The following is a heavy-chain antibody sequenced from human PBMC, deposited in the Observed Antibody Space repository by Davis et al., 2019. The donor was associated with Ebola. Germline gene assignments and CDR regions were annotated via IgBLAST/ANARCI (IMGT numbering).Heavy chain of an antibody. D-gene: IGHD3-10*01. J-gene: IGHJ4*02. CDR3: ARGLRMVRGSPYYFDY. CDR2: INPNSGGT. Sequence: ASVKVSCKVSGYTLTELSMHWVRQAPGQGLEWMGWINPNSGGTNYAQKFQGWVTMTRDTSISTAYMELSSLRSEDTAVYYCARGLRMVRGSPYYFDYWGQGTLVTVSS. CDR1: GYTLTELS. V-gene: IGHV1-2*04.